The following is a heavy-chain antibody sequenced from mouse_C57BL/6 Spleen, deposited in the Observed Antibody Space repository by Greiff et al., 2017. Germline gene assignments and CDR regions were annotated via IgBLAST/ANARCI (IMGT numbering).Heavy chain of an antibody. CDR3: TTQNGNYFDY. V-gene: IGHV1-15*01. CDR1: GYTFTDYE. CDR2: IDPETGGT. J-gene: IGHJ2*01. Sequence: VQLQQSGAELVRPGASVTLSCKASGYTFTDYEMHWVKQTPVHGLEWIGAIDPETGGTAYNQKFKGKAILTADKSSSTAYMELRSLTSEDSAVYYCTTQNGNYFDYWGQGTTLTVSS. D-gene: IGHD1-3*01.